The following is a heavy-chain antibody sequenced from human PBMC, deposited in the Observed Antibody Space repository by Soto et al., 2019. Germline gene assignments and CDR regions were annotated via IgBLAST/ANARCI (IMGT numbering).Heavy chain of an antibody. D-gene: IGHD2-2*01. CDR3: ARVHYSKIGAFDI. J-gene: IGHJ3*02. Sequence: AXVKVSCKASGYTFTSYYMHWVRQAPGQGLEGMGIINPSGGSTSYAQKFQGRVTMTRDTSTSTVYMELSSLRSEDTAVYYCARVHYSKIGAFDIWGQGTMVTVSS. CDR2: INPSGGST. CDR1: GYTFTSYY. V-gene: IGHV1-46*01.